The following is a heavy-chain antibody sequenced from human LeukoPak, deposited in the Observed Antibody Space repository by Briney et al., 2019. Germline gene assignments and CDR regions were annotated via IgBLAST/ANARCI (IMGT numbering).Heavy chain of an antibody. V-gene: IGHV1-2*04. CDR2: INPNSGGT. CDR3: AREVRQQERVWFDP. J-gene: IGHJ5*02. D-gene: IGHD1-1*01. Sequence: ASVKVSCKASGYTFTGYYMHWVRQAPGQGLEWMGWINPNSGGTNYAQKFQGWVTMTRDTSISTAYMELSRLRSDDTAVYYCAREVRQQERVWFDPWGQGTLVTVSS. CDR1: GYTFTGYY.